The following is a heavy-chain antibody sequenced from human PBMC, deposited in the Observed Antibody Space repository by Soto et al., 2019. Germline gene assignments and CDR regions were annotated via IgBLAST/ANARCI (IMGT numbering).Heavy chain of an antibody. CDR1: GYSFASSW. Sequence: PGESLKISCKGSGYSFASSWIAWVRQMPGKGLKLMGIIFPGDSDTNYSPSFQGHVTISSDRSTSTAYLQWSSLKASDTAMYYCARHGGSSWYVSGMDVWGQGTTVTVSS. D-gene: IGHD6-13*01. V-gene: IGHV5-51*01. J-gene: IGHJ6*02. CDR2: IFPGDSDT. CDR3: ARHGGSSWYVSGMDV.